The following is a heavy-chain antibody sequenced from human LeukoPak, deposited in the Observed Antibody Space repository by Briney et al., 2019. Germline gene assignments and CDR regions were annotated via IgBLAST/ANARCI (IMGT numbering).Heavy chain of an antibody. J-gene: IGHJ5*02. V-gene: IGHV1-2*06. D-gene: IGHD3-3*01. CDR2: INPNSGGT. CDR3: ARDAEYYDFWSGYYVWFDP. Sequence: ASVKVSCKASGYTFTSYDINWVRQATGQGLEWMGRINPNSGGTNYAQKFQGRVTMTRDTSISTAYMELSRLRSDDTAVYYCARDAEYYDFWSGYYVWFDPWGQGTLVTVSS. CDR1: GYTFTSYD.